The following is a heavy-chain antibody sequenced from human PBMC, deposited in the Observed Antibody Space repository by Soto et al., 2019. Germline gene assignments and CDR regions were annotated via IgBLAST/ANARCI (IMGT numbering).Heavy chain of an antibody. CDR3: ARDHRDGYNLYYFDY. CDR1: GGSISSGDYY. CDR2: IYYSGST. Sequence: SETLSLTCTVSGGSISSGDYYWSRIRQPPGMGLEWIGYIYYSGSTYYNPSLKSRVTISVDTSKNQFSLKLSSVTAADTAVYYCARDHRDGYNLYYFDYWGQGTPGHRLL. D-gene: IGHD1-1*01. J-gene: IGHJ4*02. V-gene: IGHV4-30-4*01.